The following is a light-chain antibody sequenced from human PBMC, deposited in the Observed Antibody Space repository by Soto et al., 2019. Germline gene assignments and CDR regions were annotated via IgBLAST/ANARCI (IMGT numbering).Light chain of an antibody. V-gene: IGLV1-44*01. CDR2: SNN. Sequence: QSVLTQPPSASATPGQRVTISCSGGSSNIGSNTVNWYQQLPGTAPKLLIHSNNQRPSGVPDRFSGSKSGTSASLAISGLQSEDEADYYCAAWDDILNGVVFGGGTKLTVL. J-gene: IGLJ2*01. CDR1: SSNIGSNT. CDR3: AAWDDILNGVV.